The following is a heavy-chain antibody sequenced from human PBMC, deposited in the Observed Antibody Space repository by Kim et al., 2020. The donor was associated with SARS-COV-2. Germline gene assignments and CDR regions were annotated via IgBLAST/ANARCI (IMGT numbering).Heavy chain of an antibody. Sequence: GGSLRLSCAASGFTFSSYSTNWVRQAPGKGLEWVSSISSSSSYIYYADSVKGRFTISRDNAKNSLYLQMNSLRAEDTAVYYCVRDNYGSGSYLPRYYYYGMDVWGQGTTVTVSS. CDR1: GFTFSSYS. D-gene: IGHD3-10*01. V-gene: IGHV3-21*01. CDR3: VRDNYGSGSYLPRYYYYGMDV. CDR2: ISSSSSYI. J-gene: IGHJ6*02.